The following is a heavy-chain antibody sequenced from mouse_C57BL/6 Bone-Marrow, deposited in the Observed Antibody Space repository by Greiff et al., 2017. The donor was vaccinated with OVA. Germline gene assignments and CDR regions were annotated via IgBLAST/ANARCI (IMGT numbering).Heavy chain of an antibody. V-gene: IGHV5-6*01. J-gene: IGHJ3*01. CDR3: ARHPDPFAY. CDR2: LSSGGSYT. Sequence: EVKLMESGGDLVKPGGSLKLSCAASGFTFSSSGMSWVRQTPDKRLEWVATLSSGGSYTYYPASVKGRFTISRDNAKNTLYLQMSSLKSEDTAMYYCARHPDPFAYWGQGTLVTVSA. CDR1: GFTFSSSG.